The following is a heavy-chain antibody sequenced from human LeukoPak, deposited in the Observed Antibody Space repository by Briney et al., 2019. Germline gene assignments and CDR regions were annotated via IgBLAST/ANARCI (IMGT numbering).Heavy chain of an antibody. CDR3: ARVRSSRSSGYSY. J-gene: IGHJ4*02. CDR2: INHSGST. CDR1: GESFSGYY. Sequence: SETLSLXCAVYGESFSGYYWSWIRQPPGKGLEWIGEINHSGSTNYNPSLKSRVTISVDTSKNQFSLKLSSVTAADTAVYYCARVRSSRSSGYSYWGQGTLVTVSS. D-gene: IGHD3-22*01. V-gene: IGHV4-34*01.